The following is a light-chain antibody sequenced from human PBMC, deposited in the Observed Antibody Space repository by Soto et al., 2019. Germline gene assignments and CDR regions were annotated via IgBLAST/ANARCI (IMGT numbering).Light chain of an antibody. V-gene: IGLV2-14*01. CDR3: SSYTTSNTRQIV. Sequence: QSAPTQPASVSGSPGQSITISCTGTSSDVGGYNYVSWYQQHPGKAPKLMIYDVSNRPSGVSNRFSGSKSGNTASLTISGLQAEDEADYYCSSYTTSNTRQIVFGTGTKLTVL. CDR2: DVS. CDR1: SSDVGGYNY. J-gene: IGLJ1*01.